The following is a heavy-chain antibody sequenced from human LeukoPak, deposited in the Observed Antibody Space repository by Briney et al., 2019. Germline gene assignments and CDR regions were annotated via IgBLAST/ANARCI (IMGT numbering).Heavy chain of an antibody. D-gene: IGHD6-13*01. CDR3: ARGVSAAASRIWDY. CDR2: IYYSGST. J-gene: IGHJ4*02. V-gene: IGHV4-59*01. CDR1: GGSISSNY. Sequence: PSETLSLTCTVSGGSISSNYWSWIRQTPGKRLEWIGYIYYSGSTNYSPSLKSRVTISVDTSKNQFSLKLSSVTAADTAVYYCARGVSAAASRIWDYWGQGTLVTVSS.